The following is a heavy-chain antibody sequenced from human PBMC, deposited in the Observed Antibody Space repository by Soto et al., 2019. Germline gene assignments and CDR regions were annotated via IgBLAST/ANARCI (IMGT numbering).Heavy chain of an antibody. J-gene: IGHJ5*02. D-gene: IGHD4-17*01. V-gene: IGHV6-1*01. CDR3: AREGGRYGDYPSSYNWFDP. CDR1: GDSVSSNSAA. Sequence: SQTLSLTCAISGDSVSSNSAAWNWIRQSPSRGLEWLGRTYYRSKWYNDYAVSVKSRITINPDTSKNQFSLQLNSVTPEDTAVYYCAREGGRYGDYPSSYNWFDPWGQGTLVTVSS. CDR2: TYYRSKWYN.